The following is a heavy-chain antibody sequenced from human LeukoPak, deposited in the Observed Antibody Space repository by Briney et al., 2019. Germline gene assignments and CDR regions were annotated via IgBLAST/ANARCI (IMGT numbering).Heavy chain of an antibody. CDR1: GFTFSSYG. Sequence: PGGSPELSCAASGFTFSSYGMHLVRQAAGKRLEVEAVLSYDGGKKYYADSVKGRFTISRDHSKNTLYLQMSSLRPEDTAVFYCAKPPGYSSGWPSDAFDIWGQGTMVTVSS. D-gene: IGHD6-19*01. V-gene: IGHV3-30*18. J-gene: IGHJ3*02. CDR3: AKPPGYSSGWPSDAFDI. CDR2: LSYDGGKK.